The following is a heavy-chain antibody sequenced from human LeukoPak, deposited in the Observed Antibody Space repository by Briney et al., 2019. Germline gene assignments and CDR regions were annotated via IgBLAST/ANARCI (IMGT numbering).Heavy chain of an antibody. J-gene: IGHJ4*02. D-gene: IGHD3-3*01. CDR2: IHYTVNT. V-gene: IGHV4-34*01. CDR1: GGSFSGYY. CDR3: AGNFY. Sequence: SETLSLTCAVYGGSFSGYYWGWIRQPPGKGLEWIGSIHYTVNTYYNIFYNPSLESRVAISVDTSKNQFSLRLTSVTAADTAVYYCAGNFYWGQGTLVTVSS.